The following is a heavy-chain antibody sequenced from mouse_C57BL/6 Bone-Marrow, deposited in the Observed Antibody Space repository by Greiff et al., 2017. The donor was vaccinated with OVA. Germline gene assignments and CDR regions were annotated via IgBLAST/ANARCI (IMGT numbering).Heavy chain of an antibody. Sequence: DVQLQESGPELVKPGASVKISCKASGYSFTGYYMNWVKQSPEKSLEWIGEINPSTGGTTYNQKFKAKATLTVDKSSSTAYMQLKSLTSEDSAVYYCARGRSFDVWGTGTTVTVSS. CDR1: GYSFTGYY. CDR3: ARGRSFDV. CDR2: INPSTGGT. J-gene: IGHJ1*03. V-gene: IGHV1-42*01.